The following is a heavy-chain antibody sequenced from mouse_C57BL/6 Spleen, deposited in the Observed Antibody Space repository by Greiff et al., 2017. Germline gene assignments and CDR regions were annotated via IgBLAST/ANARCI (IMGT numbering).Heavy chain of an antibody. Sequence: VQLQQSGAELVRPGASVTLSCKASGYTFTDYEMHWVKQTPVHGLEWIGAIDPETGGTAYNQKFKGKAILTADKSSSTAYMELRSLTSEDSAVYYCTRDGSSYPFAYWGQGTLVTVSA. J-gene: IGHJ3*01. CDR2: IDPETGGT. CDR3: TRDGSSYPFAY. D-gene: IGHD1-1*01. CDR1: GYTFTDYE. V-gene: IGHV1-15*01.